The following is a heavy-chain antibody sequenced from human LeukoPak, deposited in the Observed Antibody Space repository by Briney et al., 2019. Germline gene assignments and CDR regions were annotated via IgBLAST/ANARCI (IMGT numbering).Heavy chain of an antibody. V-gene: IGHV1-8*01. CDR2: MNPNSGNT. CDR3: TRDPYYYDGSGYGRDAFDI. J-gene: IGHJ3*02. CDR1: GYTFTSYD. Sequence: ASVKVSCKASGYTFTSYDINWVRQATGQGLEWMGWMNPNSGNTGYAQKFQGRVTMTRNTSISTAYMELSSLRSEDTAVYYCTRDPYYYDGSGYGRDAFDIWGQGTMVTVSS. D-gene: IGHD3-22*01.